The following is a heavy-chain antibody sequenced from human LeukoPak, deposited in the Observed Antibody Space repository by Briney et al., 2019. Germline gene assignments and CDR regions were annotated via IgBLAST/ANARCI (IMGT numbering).Heavy chain of an antibody. CDR2: ISAYNGNT. CDR1: GGTFSSYA. CDR3: ATAAGLYYFDY. V-gene: IGHV1-18*01. Sequence: ASVKVSCKASGGTFSSYAISWVRQAPGQGLEWMGWISAYNGNTNYAQKLQGRVTMTTDTSTSTAYMELRSLRSDDTAVYYCATAAGLYYFDYWGQGTLVTVSS. D-gene: IGHD6-13*01. J-gene: IGHJ4*02.